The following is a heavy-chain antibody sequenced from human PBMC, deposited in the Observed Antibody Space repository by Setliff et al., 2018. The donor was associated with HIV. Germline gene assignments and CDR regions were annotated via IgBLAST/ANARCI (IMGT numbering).Heavy chain of an antibody. J-gene: IGHJ5*02. CDR2: SNPNSGGT. V-gene: IGHV1-2*06. D-gene: IGHD4-17*01. CDR3: ARGTRDYGDYLSS. CDR1: GYTFTGYY. Sequence: ASVKVSCKASGYTFTGYYIRWVRQAPGQGLEWVGRSNPNSGGTNFAQTFQGRVAMTGDTATSAAYMELSGLRSDDTAVYYCARGTRDYGDYLSSWGQGTLVTVSS.